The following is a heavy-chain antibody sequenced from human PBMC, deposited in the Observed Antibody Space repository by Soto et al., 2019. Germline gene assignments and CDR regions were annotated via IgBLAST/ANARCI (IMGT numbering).Heavy chain of an antibody. CDR2: INHSGST. V-gene: IGHV4-34*01. Sequence: SETLSLTCAVYGGSSSGYYWSWIRQPPGKGLEWIGEINHSGSTNYNPSLKSRVTISVDTSKNQFSLKLSSVTAADTAVYYCARRYSSSSRGMDVWGQGTTVTVSS. D-gene: IGHD6-6*01. J-gene: IGHJ6*02. CDR3: ARRYSSSSRGMDV. CDR1: GGSSSGYY.